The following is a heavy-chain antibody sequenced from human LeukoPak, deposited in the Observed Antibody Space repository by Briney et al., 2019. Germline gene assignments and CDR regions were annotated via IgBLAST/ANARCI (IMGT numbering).Heavy chain of an antibody. CDR1: GFTFSNYA. J-gene: IGHJ3*02. Sequence: GGSLRLSCTVSGFTFSNYAMTWVRQAPGKGLEWVSSIRGSDGGTHYAGSVKGRFTISRDNSKNTLFLQMNSLRGEDTAIYYCARYPNGDYIGAFDMGGPGTMVTVSS. CDR2: IRGSDGGT. V-gene: IGHV3-23*01. CDR3: ARYPNGDYIGAFDM. D-gene: IGHD4-17*01.